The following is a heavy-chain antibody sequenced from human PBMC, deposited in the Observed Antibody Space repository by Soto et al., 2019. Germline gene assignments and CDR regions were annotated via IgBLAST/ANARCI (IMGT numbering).Heavy chain of an antibody. D-gene: IGHD2-15*01. CDR3: ARDIDMYYYGMDV. Sequence: SGGSLRLSCAASGFTVSSNYMSWVRQAPGKGLEWVSVIYSGGSTYYADSVKGRFTISRDNSKNTLYLQMNSLRAEDTAVYYCARDIDMYYYGMDVWGQGTTVTVSS. J-gene: IGHJ6*02. CDR2: IYSGGST. V-gene: IGHV3-53*01. CDR1: GFTVSSNY.